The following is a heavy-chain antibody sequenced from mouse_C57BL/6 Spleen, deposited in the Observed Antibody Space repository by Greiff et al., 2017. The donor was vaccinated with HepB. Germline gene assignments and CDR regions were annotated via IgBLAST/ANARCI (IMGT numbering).Heavy chain of an antibody. CDR3: ARDGNWAHFDY. CDR2: ISYDGSN. D-gene: IGHD4-1*01. Sequence: EVQLQESGPGLVKPSQSLSLTCSVTGYSITSGYYWNWIRQFPGNKLEWMGYISYDGSNNYNPSLKNRISITRDTSKNQFFLKLNSVTTEDTATYYCARDGNWAHFDYWGKGTTLTVSS. CDR1: GYSITSGYY. V-gene: IGHV3-6*01. J-gene: IGHJ2*01.